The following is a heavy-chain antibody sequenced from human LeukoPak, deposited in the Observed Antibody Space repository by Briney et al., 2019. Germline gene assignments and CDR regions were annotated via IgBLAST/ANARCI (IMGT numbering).Heavy chain of an antibody. CDR1: GFMFSSNW. Sequence: GGSLRLSCAASGFMFSSNWMSWVRLAPGKGLEWVANIKEDGTETYYEDSVKGRFTISRDNAKNSLYLQMNSLRVEDTAVYYCAKEGRSLQTYWGQGTLVTVSS. J-gene: IGHJ4*02. V-gene: IGHV3-7*03. CDR2: IKEDGTET. CDR3: AKEGRSLQTY. D-gene: IGHD5-24*01.